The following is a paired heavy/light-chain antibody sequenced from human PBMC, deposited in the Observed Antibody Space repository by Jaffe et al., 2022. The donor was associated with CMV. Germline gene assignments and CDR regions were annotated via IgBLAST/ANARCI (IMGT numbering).Light chain of an antibody. Sequence: EIVLTQSPATLSLSPGERATLSCRASQSVSSYLAWYQQKPGQAPRLLIYDASNRATGIPARFSGSGSGTDFTLTISSLEPEDFAVYYCQQRSNWPPWTFGQGTKVEIK. CDR2: DAS. V-gene: IGKV3-11*01. CDR3: QQRSNWPPWT. CDR1: QSVSSY. J-gene: IGKJ1*01.
Heavy chain of an antibody. V-gene: IGHV3-48*02. CDR2: ISSSSSTI. CDR1: GFTFSSYS. CDR3: ARDLGFSTYCSSTSCYIGPYYYYGMDV. Sequence: EVQLVESGGGLVQPGGSLRLSCAASGFTFSSYSMNWVRQAPGKGLEWVSYISSSSSTIYYADSVKGRFTISRDNAKNSLYLQMNSLRDEDTAVYYCARDLGFSTYCSSTSCYIGPYYYYGMDVWGQGTTVTVSS. D-gene: IGHD2-2*02. J-gene: IGHJ6*02.